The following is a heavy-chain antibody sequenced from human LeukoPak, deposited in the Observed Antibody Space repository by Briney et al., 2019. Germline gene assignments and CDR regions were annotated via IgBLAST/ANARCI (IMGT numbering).Heavy chain of an antibody. CDR2: ISGSGGST. V-gene: IGHV3-23*01. Sequence: GGSLRLSCAASGFTFSSYAMSWVLQAPGKGLEWVSAISGSGGSTYYADSVKGRFTISRDNSKNTLYLQMNSLRAEDTAVYYCAKDSDFWSGYYHHIDYWGQGTLITVSS. CDR1: GFTFSSYA. D-gene: IGHD3-3*01. CDR3: AKDSDFWSGYYHHIDY. J-gene: IGHJ4*02.